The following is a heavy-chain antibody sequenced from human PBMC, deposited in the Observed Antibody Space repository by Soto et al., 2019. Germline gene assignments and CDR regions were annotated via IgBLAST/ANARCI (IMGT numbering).Heavy chain of an antibody. CDR3: AGLFPYVSSGYHVTY. V-gene: IGHV4-39*01. J-gene: IGHJ4*02. CDR1: GGSISSGSSY. D-gene: IGHD3-22*01. Sequence: SETLSLTCTVSGGSISSGSSYWGWIRQPPGKGLEWIGSIYYLGNTYYNPSLGGRVSISVDTSKNQFSLKLKSVTAADTAVFYGAGLFPYVSSGYHVTYLGQGTLVTVSS. CDR2: IYYLGNT.